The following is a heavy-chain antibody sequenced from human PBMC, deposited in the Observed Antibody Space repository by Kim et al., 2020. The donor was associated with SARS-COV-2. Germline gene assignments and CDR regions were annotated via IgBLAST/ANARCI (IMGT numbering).Heavy chain of an antibody. CDR2: IYYRGST. V-gene: IGHV4-39*01. J-gene: IGHJ4*02. D-gene: IGHD5-12*01. CDR3: ARQRHFGWLRLIGRFDY. Sequence: SETLSLTCTVSGGSISSSSYYWGWIRQPPGKGLEWIGSIYYRGSTYYNPSLKSRVTISVDTSKNQFSLKLSSVTAADTAVYYCARQRHFGWLRLIGRFDYWGQGTLVTVSS. CDR1: GGSISSSSYY.